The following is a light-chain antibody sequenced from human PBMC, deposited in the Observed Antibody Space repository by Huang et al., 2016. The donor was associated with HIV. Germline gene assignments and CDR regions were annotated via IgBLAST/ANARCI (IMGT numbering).Light chain of an antibody. CDR2: AAS. Sequence: EIVMTQSPATLSVSPGERVTLYCRSSQTIRGNLAWYQQKPGQAPRRLIDAASTRATGVPARFSGSGSGTEFTLTISSLQTEDFAVYYCQQYNNWPRTFGQGTKVEIK. CDR3: QQYNNWPRT. J-gene: IGKJ1*01. CDR1: QTIRGN. V-gene: IGKV3-15*01.